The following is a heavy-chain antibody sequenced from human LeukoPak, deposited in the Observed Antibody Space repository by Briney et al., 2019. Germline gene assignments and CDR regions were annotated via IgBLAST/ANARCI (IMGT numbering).Heavy chain of an antibody. J-gene: IGHJ5*02. CDR3: ARDLGYYGSGTSGDWFDP. CDR1: GYTFTSYY. D-gene: IGHD3-10*01. V-gene: IGHV1-46*01. CDR2: INPSGGST. Sequence: ASVKVSCKASGYTFTSYYMHWVRQAPGQGLEWMGIINPSGGSTSYAQKFQGRVTMTRDTSTSTVYMELSSLRSEDTAVYYCARDLGYYGSGTSGDWFDPWGQGTLVTVSS.